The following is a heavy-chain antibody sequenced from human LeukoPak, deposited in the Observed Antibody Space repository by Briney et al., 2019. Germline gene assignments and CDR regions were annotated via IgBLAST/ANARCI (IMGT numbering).Heavy chain of an antibody. CDR3: AKGWVVRGVTLSRSRYYYYYGMDV. V-gene: IGHV3-23*01. D-gene: IGHD3-10*01. J-gene: IGHJ6*02. CDR1: GFTFSSYA. Sequence: GGSLRLSCAAYGFTFSSYAMSWVRQAPGKGLEWVSAISGSGGSTYYADSVKGRFTISRDNSKNTLYLQMNSLRAEDTAVYYCAKGWVVRGVTLSRSRYYYYYGMDVWGQGTTVTVSS. CDR2: ISGSGGST.